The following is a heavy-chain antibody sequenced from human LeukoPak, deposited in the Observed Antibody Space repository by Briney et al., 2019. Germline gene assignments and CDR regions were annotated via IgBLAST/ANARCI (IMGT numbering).Heavy chain of an antibody. Sequence: PGGSLRLSCAASGFTFSSYGMHWVRQAPGKGLEWVAVISYDGSNKYYADSVKGRFTISRDNSKNTLYLQMNSLRAEDTAVYYCAKGMSATSGYLELEYWGQGTLVIVSS. CDR1: GFTFSSYG. J-gene: IGHJ4*02. CDR2: ISYDGSNK. CDR3: AKGMSATSGYLELEY. D-gene: IGHD3-22*01. V-gene: IGHV3-30*18.